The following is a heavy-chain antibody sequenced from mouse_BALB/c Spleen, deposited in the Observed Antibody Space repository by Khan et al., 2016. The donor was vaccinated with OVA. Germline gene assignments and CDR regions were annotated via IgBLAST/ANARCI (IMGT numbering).Heavy chain of an antibody. J-gene: IGHJ4*01. V-gene: IGHV2-3*01. CDR1: GFSLTSYG. CDR3: AKDRGYYAVDY. Sequence: VQLQESGPGLVAPSQSLSITCTVSGFSLTSYGVSWVRQPPGKGLKWLGVIWGDGNTNFHSALRSRLSISKDNSKSQVFLKLNSLQTDDTATYYCAKDRGYYAVDYWGQGTSVTVSS. CDR2: IWGDGNT.